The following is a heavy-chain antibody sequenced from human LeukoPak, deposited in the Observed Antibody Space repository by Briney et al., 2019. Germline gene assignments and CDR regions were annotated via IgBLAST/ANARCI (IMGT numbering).Heavy chain of an antibody. Sequence: PGGSLRLSCAASGFTFSSYWMHWVRHAPGKGLVWVSRINSDGSSTSYADSVKGRFTISRDNAKNTLYLQMNSLRAEDTAVYYCARSSTSGYYDFWSGYYTSHPDYWGQGTLVTVSS. CDR2: INSDGSST. CDR1: GFTFSSYW. D-gene: IGHD3-3*01. V-gene: IGHV3-74*01. CDR3: ARSSTSGYYDFWSGYYTSHPDY. J-gene: IGHJ4*02.